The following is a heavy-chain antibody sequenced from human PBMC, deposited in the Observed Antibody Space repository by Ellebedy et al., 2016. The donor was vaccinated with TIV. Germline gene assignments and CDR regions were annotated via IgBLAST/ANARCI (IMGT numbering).Heavy chain of an antibody. J-gene: IGHJ3*01. Sequence: GGSLRLSCAAPGFTFSSYWMSWVRQAPGKGLEWVANINQDGSEKYYVDSVKGRFTISRDNAKNSLYLQMKGLGADDTAVYYCVTDGSYGDYRSPTHAFEFWGQGTMVTVSS. CDR3: VTDGSYGDYRSPTHAFEF. CDR1: GFTFSSYW. D-gene: IGHD4-17*01. CDR2: INQDGSEK. V-gene: IGHV3-7*01.